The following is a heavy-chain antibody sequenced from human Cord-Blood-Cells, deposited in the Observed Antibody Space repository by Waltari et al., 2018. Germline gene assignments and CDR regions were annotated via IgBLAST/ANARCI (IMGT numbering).Heavy chain of an antibody. CDR1: GLPFSSYA. J-gene: IGHJ2*01. D-gene: IGHD6-13*01. Sequence: EVQLLESGVGLVQPGGSLRLSCAASGLPFSSYAMSSVRPAPGKGVEWVSAISGSGGSTYYADSVKGRFTISRDNSKNTLYLQMNSLRAEDTAVYYCAKEGGTAAGRRWYFDLWGRGTLVTVSS. CDR2: ISGSGGST. V-gene: IGHV3-23*01. CDR3: AKEGGTAAGRRWYFDL.